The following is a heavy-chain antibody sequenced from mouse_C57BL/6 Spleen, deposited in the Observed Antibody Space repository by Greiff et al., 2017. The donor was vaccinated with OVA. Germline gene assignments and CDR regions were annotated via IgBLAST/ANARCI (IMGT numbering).Heavy chain of an antibody. D-gene: IGHD2-14*01. Sequence: QVHVKQSGPGLVQPSQSLSITCTVSGFSLTSYGVHWVRQSPGKGLEWLGVIWSGGSTDYNAAFISRLSISKDNSKSQVFFKMNSLQADDTAIYYCARGYPAATGAMDDWGQGTSVTVSS. J-gene: IGHJ4*01. CDR3: ARGYPAATGAMDD. CDR1: GFSLTSYG. CDR2: IWSGGST. V-gene: IGHV2-2*01.